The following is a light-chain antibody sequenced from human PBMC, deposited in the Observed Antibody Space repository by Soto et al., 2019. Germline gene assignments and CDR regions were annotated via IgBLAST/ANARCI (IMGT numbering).Light chain of an antibody. CDR2: GAS. CDR1: QTVDSTF. J-gene: IGKJ1*01. CDR3: QQYMSSVT. V-gene: IGKV3-20*01. Sequence: EIVLTQSPGSLSLSPRERATLSCRASQTVDSTFFAWYQKKPGQAPRLLIYGASKRATDIPDRFSGSESGTDFPLNISRLEPEDFAVYCCQQYMSSVTFGQGTKVEIK.